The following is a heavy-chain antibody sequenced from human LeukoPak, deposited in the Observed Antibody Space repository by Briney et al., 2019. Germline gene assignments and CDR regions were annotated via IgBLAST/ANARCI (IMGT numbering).Heavy chain of an antibody. V-gene: IGHV4-4*02. D-gene: IGHD3-9*01. J-gene: IGHJ5*02. CDR1: GGSISSSNW. CDR2: IYHSGST. Sequence: SGTLSLTCAVSGGSISSSNWWSWVRQPPGKGLEWIGEIYHSGSTNYNPSLKSRVTISVDTSKNQFSLKLSSVTAADTAVYYCARQAEDSLRYFDWLPQSWFDPWGQGTLVTVSS. CDR3: ARQAEDSLRYFDWLPQSWFDP.